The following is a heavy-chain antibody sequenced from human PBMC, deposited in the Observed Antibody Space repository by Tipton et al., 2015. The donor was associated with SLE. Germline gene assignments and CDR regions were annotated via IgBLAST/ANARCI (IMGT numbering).Heavy chain of an antibody. Sequence: TLSLTCAVYGESFSGYYWSWIRQAPGRGLEWIGEIHHSGSTTYNPSLKSRVTISLDTSKNQFSLKLNSVTAADTAVYYCARGGRWGSVANFDNWGQGTLVTVSS. D-gene: IGHD7-27*01. J-gene: IGHJ4*02. CDR1: GESFSGYY. CDR2: IHHSGST. V-gene: IGHV4-34*01. CDR3: ARGGRWGSVANFDN.